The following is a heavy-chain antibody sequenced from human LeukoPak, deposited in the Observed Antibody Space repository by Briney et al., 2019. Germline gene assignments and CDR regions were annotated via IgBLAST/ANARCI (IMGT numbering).Heavy chain of an antibody. D-gene: IGHD5-12*01. CDR1: GGSISSYY. J-gene: IGHJ4*02. CDR2: IYYSGST. Sequence: SETLSLTCTVSGGSISSYYWSWIRQPPGKGLEWLGYIYYSGSTNYNPSLKSRVTISVDTSKNQFSLKLSSVTAADTAVYYCASYSGSGGFFDYWGQGTLVTVSS. CDR3: ASYSGSGGFFDY. V-gene: IGHV4-59*01.